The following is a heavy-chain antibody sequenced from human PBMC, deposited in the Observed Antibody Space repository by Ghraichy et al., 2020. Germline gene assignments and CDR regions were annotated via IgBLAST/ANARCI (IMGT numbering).Heavy chain of an antibody. CDR1: GFTFSSYW. J-gene: IGHJ4*02. D-gene: IGHD6-19*01. Sequence: GGSLRLSCAAAGFTFSSYWMSWVRQAPGKGLEWVANIKKDGSEKYYVDSVKGRFTISRDNAKKSLYLQMNSLRAEETAVYYCARDLGSGWYFDYWGQGTLVTVSS. CDR3: ARDLGSGWYFDY. CDR2: IKKDGSEK. V-gene: IGHV3-7*01.